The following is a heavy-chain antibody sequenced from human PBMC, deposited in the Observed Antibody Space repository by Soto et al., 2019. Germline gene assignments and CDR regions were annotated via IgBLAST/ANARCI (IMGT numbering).Heavy chain of an antibody. CDR1: GFTVSSYG. CDR3: ARPGFGVVPLYGMDV. J-gene: IGHJ6*01. V-gene: IGHV3-30-3*01. Sequence: GGSLRPACAASGFTVSSYGMHWVRQAPGKGLEWVAVISYDGSNKYYADSVKGRFTISRDNSKNTLYLQMNSLRAEDTAVYYCARPGFGVVPLYGMDVCGQGTTVTFSS. CDR2: ISYDGSNK. D-gene: IGHD3-3*01.